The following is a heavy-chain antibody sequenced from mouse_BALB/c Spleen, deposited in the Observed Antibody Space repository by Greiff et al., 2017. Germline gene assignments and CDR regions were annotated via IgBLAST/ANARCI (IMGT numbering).Heavy chain of an antibody. V-gene: IGHV5-9-4*01. CDR2: ISSGGSYT. CDR1: GFTFSSYA. CDR3: ARERCYGNYPYFDY. Sequence: EVHLVESGGGLVKPGGSLKLSCAASGFTFSSYAMSWVRQSPEKRLEWVAEISSGGSYTYYPDTVTGRFTISRDNAKNTLYLEMSSLRSEDTAMYYCARERCYGNYPYFDYWGQGTTLTVSS. J-gene: IGHJ2*01. D-gene: IGHD2-1*01.